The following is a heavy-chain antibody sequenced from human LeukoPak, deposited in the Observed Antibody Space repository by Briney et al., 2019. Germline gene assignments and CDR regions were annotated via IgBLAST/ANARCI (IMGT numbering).Heavy chain of an antibody. V-gene: IGHV3-7*01. CDR3: ATHRGYSYGTAEDFDY. J-gene: IGHJ4*02. D-gene: IGHD5-18*01. Sequence: PGGSLRLSCAASGFTFSHYWVSWVRQAPGKGLEWVANIKQDGSEKYYVDSVKGRFTISRDNAKNSLYLQMNSLRAEDTALYYCATHRGYSYGTAEDFDYWGQGTLVTVSS. CDR2: IKQDGSEK. CDR1: GFTFSHYW.